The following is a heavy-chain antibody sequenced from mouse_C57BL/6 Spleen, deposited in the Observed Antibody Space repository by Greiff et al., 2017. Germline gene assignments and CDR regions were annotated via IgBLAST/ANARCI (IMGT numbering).Heavy chain of an antibody. D-gene: IGHD4-1*01. V-gene: IGHV5-6*01. CDR3: ARQLTGTYYYAMDY. CDR1: GFTFSSYG. Sequence: EVQVVESGGDLVKPGGSLKLSCAASGFTFSSYGMSWVRQTPDKRLEWVATISSGGSYTYYPDSVKGRFTISRDNAKNTLYLQMSSLKSEDTAMYYCARQLTGTYYYAMDYWGQGTSVTVSS. J-gene: IGHJ4*01. CDR2: ISSGGSYT.